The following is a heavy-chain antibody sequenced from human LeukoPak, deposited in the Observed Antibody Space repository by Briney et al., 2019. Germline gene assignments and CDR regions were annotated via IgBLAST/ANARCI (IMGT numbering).Heavy chain of an antibody. CDR1: GGTFSSYA. D-gene: IGHD2-2*01. J-gene: IGHJ5*02. CDR2: IIPIFGTA. V-gene: IGHV1-69*13. Sequence: SVKVSCKASGGTFSSYAISWVRQAPGQGLEWMGGIIPIFGTANYAQNFQGRVTITADESTSTAYMELSSLRSEDTAVYYCARNPGGDIVVVPAAILFGWFDPWGQGTLVTVSS. CDR3: ARNPGGDIVVVPAAILFGWFDP.